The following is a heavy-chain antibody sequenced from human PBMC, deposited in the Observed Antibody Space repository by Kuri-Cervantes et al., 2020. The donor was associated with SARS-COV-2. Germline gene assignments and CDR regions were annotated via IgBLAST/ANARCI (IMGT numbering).Heavy chain of an antibody. D-gene: IGHD6-19*01. CDR2: ISDDGSSR. CDR3: AKVSKSSVSDF. CDR1: GFTFSSYG. J-gene: IGHJ4*02. V-gene: IGHV3-30*18. Sequence: GGFLRPSCAAFGFTFSSYGIHWVRQAPGKGLEWVTFISDDGSSRYYADSVKGRFTISRDNSKNTLWLQMNSLRPDDTAVYYCAKVSKSSVSDFWGQGTPVTVSS.